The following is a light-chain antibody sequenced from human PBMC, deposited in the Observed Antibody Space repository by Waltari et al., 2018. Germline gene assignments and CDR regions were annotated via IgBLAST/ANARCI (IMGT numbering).Light chain of an antibody. CDR2: WAS. CDR3: QQYYSAPLT. CDR1: QSLLYSSNNKNY. J-gene: IGKJ1*01. V-gene: IGKV4-1*01. Sequence: DIVMTQSPDSLAVSLGERATINCKSSQSLLYSSNNKNYLAWYQQKPGQPPKGLIYWASTRESGVPDRFSGSGSGTDFTLTISSLQAADVAVYYCQQYYSAPLTFGQGTKVEIK.